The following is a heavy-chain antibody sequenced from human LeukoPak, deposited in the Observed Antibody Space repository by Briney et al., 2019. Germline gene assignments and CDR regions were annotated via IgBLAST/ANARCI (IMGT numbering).Heavy chain of an antibody. D-gene: IGHD3-3*01. CDR1: GFTFSSYG. V-gene: IGHV3-30*02. Sequence: GGSLRLSCAASGFTFSSYGMHWVRQAPGKGLEWVAFIRYDGSNKYYADSVKGRFTISRDNSKNTLYLQMNSLRAEDTAVYYCARIMNYDFWSGYYYFDYWGQGTLVTVSS. CDR2: IRYDGSNK. J-gene: IGHJ4*02. CDR3: ARIMNYDFWSGYYYFDY.